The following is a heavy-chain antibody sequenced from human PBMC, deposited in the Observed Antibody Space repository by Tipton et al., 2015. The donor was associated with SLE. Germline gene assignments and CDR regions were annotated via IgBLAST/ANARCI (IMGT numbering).Heavy chain of an antibody. J-gene: IGHJ6*03. CDR1: GFTFSSYG. V-gene: IGHV3-48*04. CDR3: ARDFFGVVNYYYFMDV. D-gene: IGHD3-3*01. CDR2: IDYYSAPT. Sequence: SLRLSCAASGFTFSSYGMHWVRQAPGKGLEWVAGIDYYSAPTAYADSVKGRFTISRDNAKNSLYLQMNSLRAEDTAVYYCARDFFGVVNYYYFMDVWGKGTTVTVSS.